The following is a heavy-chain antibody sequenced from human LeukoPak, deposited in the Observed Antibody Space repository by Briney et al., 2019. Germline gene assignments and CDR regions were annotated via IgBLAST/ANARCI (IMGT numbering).Heavy chain of an antibody. D-gene: IGHD1-26*01. CDR1: GASITSCY. J-gene: IGHJ3*02. CDR3: VRDGANWEEPNDAFDT. V-gene: IGHV4-4*07. CDR2: LYTTGST. Sequence: PSETLSPTCAVSGASITSCYWSWVRQSPGKGLEWVGRLYTTGSTNYKPSLKRSVTVSGDATKNKLSLMLMCMTAAHTAVYYCVRDGANWEEPNDAFDTWGQGTLVTVSS.